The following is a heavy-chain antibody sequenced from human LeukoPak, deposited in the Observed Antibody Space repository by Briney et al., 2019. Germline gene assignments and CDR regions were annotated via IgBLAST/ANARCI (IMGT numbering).Heavy chain of an antibody. CDR1: GFTFDDYA. CDR2: ISWNSGSI. V-gene: IGHV3-9*03. Sequence: GGSLRLSCAASGFTFDDYAMHWVRQAPGKGLEWVSGISWNSGSIGYADSVKGRFTISRDNAKNSLYLQMNSLRAEDMALYYCAKDYRPRLPAAIRTGGFDPWGQGTLVTVSS. D-gene: IGHD2-2*01. J-gene: IGHJ5*02. CDR3: AKDYRPRLPAAIRTGGFDP.